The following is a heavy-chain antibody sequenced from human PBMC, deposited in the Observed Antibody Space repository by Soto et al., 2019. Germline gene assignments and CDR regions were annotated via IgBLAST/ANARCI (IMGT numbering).Heavy chain of an antibody. CDR3: ASWDYDVLTGYSYDD. CDR1: GGTFNNYG. D-gene: IGHD3-9*01. V-gene: IGHV1-69*01. J-gene: IGHJ4*02. CDR2: IIPMIPST. Sequence: QVQLVQSGAEVKKPGSSVKVSCKASGGTFNNYGMGWVRQAPGQGLEWMGGIIPMIPSTNYAQKFQGRVTLTADASRSTAYMERRSLRSEDTAVYYCASWDYDVLTGYSYDDWGQGTLVTVSS.